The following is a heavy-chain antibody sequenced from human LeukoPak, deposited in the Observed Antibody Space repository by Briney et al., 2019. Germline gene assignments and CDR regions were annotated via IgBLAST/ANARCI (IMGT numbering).Heavy chain of an antibody. CDR3: DCSNTNCYAAGDY. V-gene: IGHV3-30*02. CDR2: IRYDGTKK. CDR1: GFTFSSYE. Sequence: GGSLRLSCVASGFTFSSYEMNWVRQAPGKGLEWVAFIRYDGTKKYYADSVKGRFTVSRDNFKNTLYLQMNSLRAEDTAVYYCDCSNTNCYAAGDYWGQGTLVTVSS. J-gene: IGHJ4*02. D-gene: IGHD2-2*01.